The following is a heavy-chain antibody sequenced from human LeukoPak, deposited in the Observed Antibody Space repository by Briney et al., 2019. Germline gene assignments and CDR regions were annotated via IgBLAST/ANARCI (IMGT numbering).Heavy chain of an antibody. J-gene: IGHJ6*03. CDR1: GFTFSSYA. CDR2: ISYDGSNK. D-gene: IGHD2-2*01. Sequence: PGGSLRLSCAASGFTFSSYAMHWVRQAPGKGLEWVAVISYDGSNKYYADSVKGRFTISRDNSKNTLYLQMNSLRAEDTAVYYCARDYGGVPARWAYYYYYMDVWGKGTTVTVSS. CDR3: ARDYGGVPARWAYYYYYMDV. V-gene: IGHV3-30*01.